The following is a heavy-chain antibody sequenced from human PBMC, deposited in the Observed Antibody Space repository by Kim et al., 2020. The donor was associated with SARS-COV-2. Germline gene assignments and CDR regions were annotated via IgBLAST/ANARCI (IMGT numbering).Heavy chain of an antibody. V-gene: IGHV4-39*07. Sequence: SETLSLTCTVSGGFISRSNYYWGWIRQPPGKGLEWIGSIYYSGSTYYNSSLKSRVTISIDTSKNHFSLKLNSMTAADTAVYYCARRPVYYYGLDVWGQGTTVTVSS. J-gene: IGHJ6*02. CDR3: ARRPVYYYGLDV. CDR2: IYYSGST. CDR1: GGFISRSNYY.